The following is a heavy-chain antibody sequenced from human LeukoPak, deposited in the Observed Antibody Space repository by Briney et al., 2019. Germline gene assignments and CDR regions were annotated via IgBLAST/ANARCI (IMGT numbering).Heavy chain of an antibody. V-gene: IGHV3-21*01. D-gene: IGHD3-3*01. J-gene: IGHJ3*02. CDR1: GFTFSSYE. CDR2: ISSSSSYI. Sequence: QSGGSLRLSCAASGFTFSSYEMNWVRQAPGKGLEWVSSISSSSSYIYYADSVKGRFTISRDNAKNSLYLQMNSLRAEDTAVYYCSAWSGRTHDSFDIWGQGTMVTVSS. CDR3: SAWSGRTHDSFDI.